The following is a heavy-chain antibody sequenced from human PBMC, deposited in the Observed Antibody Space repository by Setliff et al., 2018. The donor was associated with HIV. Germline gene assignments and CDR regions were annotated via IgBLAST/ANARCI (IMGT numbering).Heavy chain of an antibody. V-gene: IGHV4-59*01. CDR3: ARAEGATYYNFSYYYGMDV. CDR1: GGSISTYY. D-gene: IGHD3-3*01. Sequence: SETLSLTCTVSGGSISTYYWSWIRQPPGKGLEWIGYIYYSGSTNYNPSLKSRVTISVDTSKNQFSLKLSSVTAADTAVYYCARAEGATYYNFSYYYGMDVWGQGTPVTVSS. J-gene: IGHJ6*02. CDR2: IYYSGST.